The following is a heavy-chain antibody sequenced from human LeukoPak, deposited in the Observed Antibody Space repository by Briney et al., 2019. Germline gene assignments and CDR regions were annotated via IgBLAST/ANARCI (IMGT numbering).Heavy chain of an antibody. J-gene: IGHJ4*02. D-gene: IGHD3-10*01. CDR3: ARDTRGVFDY. CDR2: IKQGGSER. CDR1: GFTFSSHW. Sequence: GGSLRLSCAASGFTFSSHWLCWLRQAPGKGLEWVANIKQGGSERYYVDSVKGRFTISRDNAKNSLYLQMNILRAEDTAVYYCARDTRGVFDYWGQGTLVTVSS. V-gene: IGHV3-7*04.